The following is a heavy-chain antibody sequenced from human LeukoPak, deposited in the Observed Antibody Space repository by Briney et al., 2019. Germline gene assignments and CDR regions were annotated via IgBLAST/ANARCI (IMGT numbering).Heavy chain of an antibody. Sequence: GGSLRLSCAASGFTFSAYYMTWIRQAPGKGLEWVSYMGSSSTYTNYADSVKGRFTISRDNAKNSLYLQMNSLRAEDTAIYYCARDGYNTIDYWGQGTLVTVSS. D-gene: IGHD5-24*01. CDR1: GFTFSAYY. CDR3: ARDGYNTIDY. CDR2: MGSSSTYT. V-gene: IGHV3-11*05. J-gene: IGHJ4*02.